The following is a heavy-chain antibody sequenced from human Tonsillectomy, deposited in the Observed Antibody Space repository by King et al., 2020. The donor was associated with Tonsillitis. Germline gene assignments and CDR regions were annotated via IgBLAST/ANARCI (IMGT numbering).Heavy chain of an antibody. CDR1: GFTFSSYG. J-gene: IGHJ4*02. CDR3: AKDHFLAEIVVVTATHFDY. V-gene: IGHV3-30*18. CDR2: ISYDGSNK. D-gene: IGHD2-21*02. Sequence: QLVQSGGGVVQPGRSLRLSCAASGFTFSSYGMHWVRQAPGKGLEWVAVISYDGSNKYYADSVKGRFTISRDNSKNTLYLQMNSLRAEDTAVYYCAKDHFLAEIVVVTATHFDYWGQGTLVTVSS.